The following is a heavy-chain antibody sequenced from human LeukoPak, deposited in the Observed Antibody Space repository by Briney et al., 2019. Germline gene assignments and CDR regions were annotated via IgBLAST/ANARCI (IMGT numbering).Heavy chain of an antibody. CDR1: GXSISSGGDY. Sequence: SQTLSLTCTVSGXSISSGGDYWSWIRQHPGKGLEWIGYIYYSGSTYYNPSLKSRVTISVDTSKNQFSLKLSSVTAADTAVYYCARAAYGSGSYYPPLSYYYYGMDVWGQGTTVTVSS. CDR3: ARAAYGSGSYYPPLSYYYYGMDV. CDR2: IYYSGST. D-gene: IGHD3-10*01. J-gene: IGHJ6*02. V-gene: IGHV4-31*03.